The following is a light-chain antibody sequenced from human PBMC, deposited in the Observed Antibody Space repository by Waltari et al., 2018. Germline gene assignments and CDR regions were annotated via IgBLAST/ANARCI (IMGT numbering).Light chain of an antibody. CDR2: QAS. CDR1: QTISNW. Sequence: DIQLTQSPSTLSASVGDRVTITCRTSQTISNWLAWYQQKSGKALNLLIYQASSLKSGVPSRFSGSGSGTEFTLTIRSLQPEDFATYYCQKYNNYPYTFGQGTKLEIK. CDR3: QKYNNYPYT. J-gene: IGKJ2*01. V-gene: IGKV1-5*03.